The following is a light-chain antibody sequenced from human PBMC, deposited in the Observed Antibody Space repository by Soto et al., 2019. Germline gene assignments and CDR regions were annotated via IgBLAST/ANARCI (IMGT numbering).Light chain of an antibody. CDR3: LQRSNWPYT. CDR2: DAS. Sequence: EIVLAQSPATLSLSPGERATLSCRASQSVSSYLAWYQQKPGQAPRLLIYDASNRATGIPARFSGSGSGTDFTLTISSLEPEDFGVYYCLQRSNWPYTFGQGTKLEIK. V-gene: IGKV3-11*01. CDR1: QSVSSY. J-gene: IGKJ2*01.